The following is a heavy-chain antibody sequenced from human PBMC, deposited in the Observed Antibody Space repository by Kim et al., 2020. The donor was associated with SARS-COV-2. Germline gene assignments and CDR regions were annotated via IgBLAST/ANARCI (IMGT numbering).Heavy chain of an antibody. Sequence: KTDYAYTVNGRFTSSRDNSKNTLYLQMNSRRAEDTGIYYCAKGVGWYFKLWGQGTLVTVSS. V-gene: IGHV3-23*01. J-gene: IGHJ2*01. CDR2: KT. CDR3: AKGVGWYFKL.